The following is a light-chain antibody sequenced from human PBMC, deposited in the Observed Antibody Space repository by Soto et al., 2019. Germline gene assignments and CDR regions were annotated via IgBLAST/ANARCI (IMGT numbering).Light chain of an antibody. Sequence: DIQMTQSPSSLSASVGDRVTIPCRASQSVTTYLNWYQHKPGKAPQLLIYGASRLQSGVPSRFSASGSATDFALTITSLQPEDFATYYCHQSYSNPPTFGQGTRLEIK. CDR1: QSVTTY. CDR2: GAS. V-gene: IGKV1-39*01. J-gene: IGKJ5*01. CDR3: HQSYSNPPT.